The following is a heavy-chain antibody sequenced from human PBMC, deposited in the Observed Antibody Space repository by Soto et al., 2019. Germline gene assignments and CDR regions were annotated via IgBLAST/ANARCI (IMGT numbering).Heavy chain of an antibody. Sequence: SETLSLTCTVSGGSISSGGYYWSWIRQHPGKGLECIGYIYYSGTTYYNPSLKSRVAISVDTSKDQFSLNLSSVTAADTAVYSCARADGYNFDYWGQGTLVTVSS. J-gene: IGHJ4*02. V-gene: IGHV4-31*03. CDR2: IYYSGTT. D-gene: IGHD5-12*01. CDR1: GGSISSGGYY. CDR3: ARADGYNFDY.